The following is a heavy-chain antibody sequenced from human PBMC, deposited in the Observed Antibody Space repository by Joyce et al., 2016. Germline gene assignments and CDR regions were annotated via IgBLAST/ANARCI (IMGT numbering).Heavy chain of an antibody. D-gene: IGHD3-10*01. CDR2: MNPNSGTT. CDR1: GNTFTSFD. J-gene: IGHJ4*02. CDR3: TRPLASFFSSGSLSFDS. Sequence: QVQLVQSGAEVKKPGASVKVSCKASGNTFTSFDLNWVRQASGQGLEWMGGMNPNSGTTGYAQSFQGRVTMTWNTSISTAYMELSRLTSDDTAVYYCTRPLASFFSSGSLSFDSWGQGTPVTVSS. V-gene: IGHV1-8*01.